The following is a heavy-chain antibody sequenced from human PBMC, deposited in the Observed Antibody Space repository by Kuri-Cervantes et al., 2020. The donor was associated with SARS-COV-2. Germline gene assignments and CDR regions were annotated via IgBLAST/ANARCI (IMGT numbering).Heavy chain of an antibody. CDR1: GYTFSDYY. J-gene: IGHJ6*02. CDR2: INPRGGST. Sequence: ASVKVSCKASGYTFSDYYMRWVRQAPGQGLEWMGIINPRGGSTNYAQKFQGRVTMTRDTSTSTVNMELSSLRSEDTAVYYCARNDYSSPRYYGMDVWGQGTTVTVSS. V-gene: IGHV1-46*01. CDR3: ARNDYSSPRYYGMDV. D-gene: IGHD4-11*01.